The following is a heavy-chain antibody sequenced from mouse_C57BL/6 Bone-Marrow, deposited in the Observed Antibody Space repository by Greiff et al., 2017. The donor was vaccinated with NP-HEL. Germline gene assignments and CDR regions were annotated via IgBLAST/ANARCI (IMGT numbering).Heavy chain of an antibody. Sequence: VKLMESGPELVKPGASVKISCKASGYAFSSSWMNWVKQRPGKGLEWIGRIYPGDGDTNYNGKFKGKATLTADKSSSTAYMQLSSLTSEDSAVYFCARDTTVVERYFDVWGTGTTVTVSS. J-gene: IGHJ1*03. D-gene: IGHD1-1*01. CDR3: ARDTTVVERYFDV. CDR1: GYAFSSSW. V-gene: IGHV1-82*01. CDR2: IYPGDGDT.